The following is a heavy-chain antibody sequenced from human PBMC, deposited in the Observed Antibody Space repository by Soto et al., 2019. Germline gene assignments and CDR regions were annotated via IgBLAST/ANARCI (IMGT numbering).Heavy chain of an antibody. V-gene: IGHV4-34*01. CDR3: ARGRRYYDSSGYGY. J-gene: IGHJ4*02. CDR2: INHSGST. Sequence: SETLSLTCAVYGGSFSGYYWSWIRQPPGKGLEWIGEINHSGSTNYNPSLKSRVTISVDTSKNQFSLKLSSVTAADTAVYYCARGRRYYDSSGYGYWGQGTLVTVSS. CDR1: GGSFSGYY. D-gene: IGHD3-22*01.